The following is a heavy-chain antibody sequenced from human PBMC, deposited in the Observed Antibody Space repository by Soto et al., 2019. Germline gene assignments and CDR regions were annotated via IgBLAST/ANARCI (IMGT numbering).Heavy chain of an antibody. D-gene: IGHD4-17*01. V-gene: IGHV1-18*01. Sequence: ASVKVSCKASGYIFNRFGISWVRQAPGQGLEWMGWISAYTGNTKYAQNFQGRVTMTTDTSTSTAYMELRSLRSDDTAVYYCARRWTTGEIDYWGQGTLVTVSS. J-gene: IGHJ4*02. CDR2: ISAYTGNT. CDR1: GYIFNRFG. CDR3: ARRWTTGEIDY.